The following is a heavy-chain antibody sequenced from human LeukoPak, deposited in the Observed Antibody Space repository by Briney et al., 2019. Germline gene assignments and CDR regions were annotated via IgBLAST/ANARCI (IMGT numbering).Heavy chain of an antibody. D-gene: IGHD3-10*01. V-gene: IGHV1-8*01. J-gene: IGHJ4*02. Sequence: ASVKVSCKASGYSFTSYDINWVRRATGQGPEWIGWMNPSSGNTGYAQRFQGRVTMTRDTSTSTAYLELSSLRSEDTAVYYCAAHRYYFSSGSVGHWGQGTLVTVSS. CDR1: GYSFTSYD. CDR3: AAHRYYFSSGSVGH. CDR2: MNPSSGNT.